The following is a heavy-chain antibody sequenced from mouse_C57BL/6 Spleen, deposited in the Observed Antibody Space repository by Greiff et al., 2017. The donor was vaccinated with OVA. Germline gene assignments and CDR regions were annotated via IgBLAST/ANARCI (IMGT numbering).Heavy chain of an antibody. D-gene: IGHD1-1*01. CDR3: ASNPHYYGSSSYYAMDY. J-gene: IGHJ4*01. CDR1: GFSLTSYG. Sequence: VQLQQSGPGLVQPSQSLSITCTVSGFSLTSYGVHWVRQSPGKGLEWLGVIWSGGSTDYNAAFISRLSISKDNSKSQVFFKMNSLQADDTAIYYCASNPHYYGSSSYYAMDYWGQGTSVTVSS. V-gene: IGHV2-2*01. CDR2: IWSGGST.